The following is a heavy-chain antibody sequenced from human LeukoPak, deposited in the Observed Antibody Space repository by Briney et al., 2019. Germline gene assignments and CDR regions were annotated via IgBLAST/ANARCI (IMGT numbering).Heavy chain of an antibody. CDR3: ARDPHDFWSGYWVYYYYGMDV. CDR2: ISYDGSNK. J-gene: IGHJ6*02. Sequence: PGGSLRLSCAASGFTFSSYAMHWVRQAPGKGLEWVAVISYDGSNKYYADSVKGRFTISRDNSKNTLYLQMNSLRAEDTAVYYCARDPHDFWSGYWVYYYYGMDVWGQGTTVTVSS. V-gene: IGHV3-30-3*01. D-gene: IGHD3-3*01. CDR1: GFTFSSYA.